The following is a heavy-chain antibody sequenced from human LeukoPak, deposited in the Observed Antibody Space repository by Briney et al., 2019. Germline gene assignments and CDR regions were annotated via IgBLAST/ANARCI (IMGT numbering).Heavy chain of an antibody. CDR2: IYYSGST. D-gene: IGHD3-22*01. CDR1: GGSISSYY. CDR3: ARAYHYYYYYYYMDV. J-gene: IGHJ6*03. V-gene: IGHV4-59*01. Sequence: SETLSLTCTVSGGSISSYYWSWIRQPPGKGLEWIGYIYYSGSTNYNPSLKSRVTISVDTSKNQFSLKLSTVTAADTAVYYSARAYHYYYYYYYMDVWGKGTTVTVSS.